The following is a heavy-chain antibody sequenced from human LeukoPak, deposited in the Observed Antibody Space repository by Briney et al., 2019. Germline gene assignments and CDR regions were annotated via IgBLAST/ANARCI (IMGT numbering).Heavy chain of an antibody. V-gene: IGHV3-48*02. CDR3: AREWFYDSSGYYVY. CDR1: GFNFTNYN. J-gene: IGHJ4*02. D-gene: IGHD3-22*01. Sequence: GGSLRLSCAASGFNFTNYNMNWVRQAPGKGLEWVSYISSSSSPIYYADSVKGRFTISRDNAKNSLYLQMNSLRDEDTAVYYCAREWFYDSSGYYVYWGQGTLVTVSS. CDR2: ISSSSSPI.